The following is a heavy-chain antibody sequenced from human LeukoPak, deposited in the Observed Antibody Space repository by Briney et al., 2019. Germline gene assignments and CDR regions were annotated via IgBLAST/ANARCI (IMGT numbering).Heavy chain of an antibody. CDR3: ARECKVFRGTTVKAFDI. D-gene: IGHD4-17*01. J-gene: IGHJ3*02. CDR2: INAIGGST. Sequence: ASVTVSCKASVYTFTSYYLHWVRQPPGQGREWMGIINAIGGSTRYAQKLQGRVTMTRHTYTSNVYMEMSSLRSEDTAVYYCARECKVFRGTTVKAFDIWGQGTMVSVPS. CDR1: VYTFTSYY. V-gene: IGHV1-46*03.